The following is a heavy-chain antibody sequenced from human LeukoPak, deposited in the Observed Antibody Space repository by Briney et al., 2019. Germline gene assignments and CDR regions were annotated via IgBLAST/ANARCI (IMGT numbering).Heavy chain of an antibody. CDR1: GGSISSGNYY. Sequence: SETLSLTCTVSGGSISSGNYYWSWIRQPAGKGLEWIGSIYHSGSTYYNPSLKSRVTISVDTSKNQFSLKLSSVTAADTAVYYCARNQQQLDPFDYWGQGTLVTVSS. J-gene: IGHJ4*02. CDR3: ARNQQQLDPFDY. CDR2: IYHSGST. V-gene: IGHV4-39*07. D-gene: IGHD6-13*01.